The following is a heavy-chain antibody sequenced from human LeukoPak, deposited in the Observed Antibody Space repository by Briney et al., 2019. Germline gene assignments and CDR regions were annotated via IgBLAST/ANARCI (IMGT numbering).Heavy chain of an antibody. CDR1: GYSFSNYW. CDR3: ARATGYSSSRSFDH. Sequence: GESLKISCKGSGYSFSNYWIGWVRQMPGKGLEWMGVIYPDDSDTRYSPSFQGQVTISADKSISTAYLQWSSLKASDTAMYYCARATGYSSSRSFDHWGQGTLVTVPS. J-gene: IGHJ4*02. V-gene: IGHV5-51*01. D-gene: IGHD6-13*01. CDR2: IYPDDSDT.